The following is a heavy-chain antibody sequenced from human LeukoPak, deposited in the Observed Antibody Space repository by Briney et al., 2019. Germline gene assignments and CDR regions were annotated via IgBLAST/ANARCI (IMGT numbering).Heavy chain of an antibody. CDR3: VRGMGRLRPDAFDI. CDR1: GFSFTTYS. V-gene: IGHV3-48*01. J-gene: IGHJ3*02. D-gene: IGHD2-8*01. CDR2: ISSSGTII. Sequence: PGGSLRLSCVASGFSFTTYSMNWVRQAPGKGLEWVSYISSSGTIIYYGDSVKGRFTISRDNAKNLLYLQMNSLRAEDTAVYYCVRGMGRLRPDAFDIWGQGTMVTVSP.